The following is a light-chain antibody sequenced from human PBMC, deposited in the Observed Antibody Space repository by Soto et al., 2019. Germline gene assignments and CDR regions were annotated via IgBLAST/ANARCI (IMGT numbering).Light chain of an antibody. V-gene: IGKV3-15*01. J-gene: IGKJ3*01. CDR3: QQYNNWPFT. CDR1: QSVSNN. CDR2: GAS. Sequence: EIVMTQSPATLSVSPGERATLSCRASQSVSNNLAWYQQKPGQPPRLLIYGASTRATGIPASFSGSGSGTEFTLTISSLQSEDFAVYYCQQYNNWPFTFGPGTKVGIK.